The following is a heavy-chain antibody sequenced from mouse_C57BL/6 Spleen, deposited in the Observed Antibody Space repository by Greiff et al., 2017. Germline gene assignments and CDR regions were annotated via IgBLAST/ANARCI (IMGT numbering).Heavy chain of an antibody. CDR2: IDPSDSET. D-gene: IGHD2-4*01. Sequence: VQLQQPGAELVRPGSSVKLSCKASGYTFTSYWMHWVKQRPIQGLEWIGNIDPSDSETHYNQKFKDKATLTVDKSSSTAYMQLSSLTSEDSAVYYCARGIYDYDERGAMDYWGQGTSVTVSS. V-gene: IGHV1-52*01. CDR3: ARGIYDYDERGAMDY. J-gene: IGHJ4*01. CDR1: GYTFTSYW.